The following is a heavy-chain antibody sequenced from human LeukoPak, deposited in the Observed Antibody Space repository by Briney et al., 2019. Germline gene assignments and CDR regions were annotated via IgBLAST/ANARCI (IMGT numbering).Heavy chain of an antibody. CDR1: GFTFSNYA. V-gene: IGHV3-23*01. J-gene: IGHJ3*01. CDR3: AKDPSGDFIGAFDF. Sequence: GGSLRLSCAASGFTFSNYAMIWVRQAPEKGLEWVSAITGSGGGTYYADSVKGRFTISRDNSKSTLYLQMNGLRADDTAVYYCAKDPSGDFIGAFDFWGQGTMVTVSS. CDR2: ITGSGGGT. D-gene: IGHD4-17*01.